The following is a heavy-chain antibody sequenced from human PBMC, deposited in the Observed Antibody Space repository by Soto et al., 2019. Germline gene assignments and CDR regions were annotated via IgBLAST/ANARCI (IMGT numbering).Heavy chain of an antibody. Sequence: SETLSLTCAVSGGSISSSNWWSWVRQPPGKGLEWIGEIYHSGSTNYNPSLKSRVTISVDTSKNQFSLKLSSVTAADTAVYYCARVRLDTLFDYWGQGTLVTVSS. J-gene: IGHJ4*02. CDR1: GGSISSSNW. V-gene: IGHV4-4*02. CDR3: ARVRLDTLFDY. D-gene: IGHD2-2*02. CDR2: IYHSGST.